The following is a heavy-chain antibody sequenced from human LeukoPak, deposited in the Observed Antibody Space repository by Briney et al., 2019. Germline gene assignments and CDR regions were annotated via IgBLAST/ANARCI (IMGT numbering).Heavy chain of an antibody. Sequence: GGSLRLSCAASGFTFSSYAMSWVRQAPGKGLEWVSAISGSGGSTYYADSVKGRFTISRDNSKNTLYLQMSSLRAEDTAVYYCAKDPISSGYYLISAWFDPWGQGTLVTVSS. CDR3: AKDPISSGYYLISAWFDP. J-gene: IGHJ5*02. V-gene: IGHV3-23*01. D-gene: IGHD3-22*01. CDR1: GFTFSSYA. CDR2: ISGSGGST.